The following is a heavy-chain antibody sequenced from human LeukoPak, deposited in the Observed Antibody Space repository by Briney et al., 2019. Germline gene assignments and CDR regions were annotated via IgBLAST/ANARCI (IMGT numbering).Heavy chain of an antibody. J-gene: IGHJ4*02. Sequence: KPSETLSLTCTVSGGSISSYYWSWIRQPPGKGLEWIGYIYYSGSTYYNPSLKSRVTISVDTSKNQFSLKLSSVTAADTAVYFCARGIVGSRDFYFRYYFDYWGQGTLVTVSS. CDR1: GGSISSYY. V-gene: IGHV4-59*08. CDR2: IYYSGST. CDR3: ARGIVGSRDFYFRYYFDY. D-gene: IGHD3/OR15-3a*01.